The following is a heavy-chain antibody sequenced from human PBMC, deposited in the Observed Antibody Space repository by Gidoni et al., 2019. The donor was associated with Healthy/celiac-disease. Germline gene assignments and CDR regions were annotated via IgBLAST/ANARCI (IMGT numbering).Heavy chain of an antibody. Sequence: PSKGLEWVAVISYDGSNKYYADSVKGRFTISRDNSKNTLYLQMNSLRAEDTAVYYCSKEFNSRVTRVGFRFDAWGQGTLVTVSS. V-gene: IGHV3-30*18. CDR3: SKEFNSRVTRVGFRFDA. CDR2: ISYDGSNK. D-gene: IGHD2-2*01. J-gene: IGHJ5*02.